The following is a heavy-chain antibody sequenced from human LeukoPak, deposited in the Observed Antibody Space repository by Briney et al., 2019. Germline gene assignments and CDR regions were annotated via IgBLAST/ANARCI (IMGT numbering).Heavy chain of an antibody. Sequence: GASVKVSCKASGYTFTSYGISWVRQAPGQGLEWMGWISAYNGNTNYAQKLQGRVTMTTDTPTSTAYMELRSLRSDDTAVYYCARIGSGNYYGMDVWGQGTTVTVSS. CDR1: GYTFTSYG. D-gene: IGHD6-19*01. CDR3: ARIGSGNYYGMDV. J-gene: IGHJ6*02. V-gene: IGHV1-18*01. CDR2: ISAYNGNT.